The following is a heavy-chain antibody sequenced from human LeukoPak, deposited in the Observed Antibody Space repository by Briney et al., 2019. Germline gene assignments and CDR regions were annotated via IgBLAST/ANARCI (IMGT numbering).Heavy chain of an antibody. CDR2: ISSNGGGT. CDR1: GFTFSSYA. CDR3: AKDMTGTTISSYFDY. J-gene: IGHJ4*02. Sequence: GGSLRLSCAASGFTFSSYAMHWVRQAPGKGLEYVSAISSNGGGTYYANSVKGRFTISRDNSKNTLYLQMNSLRAEDTAVYYCAKDMTGTTISSYFDYWGQGTLVTVSS. V-gene: IGHV3-64*01. D-gene: IGHD1-1*01.